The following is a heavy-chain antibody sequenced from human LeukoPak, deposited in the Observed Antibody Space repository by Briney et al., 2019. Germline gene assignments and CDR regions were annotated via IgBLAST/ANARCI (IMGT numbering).Heavy chain of an antibody. D-gene: IGHD4-11*01. Sequence: QSGGSLRLSCLTSGFTLSTNAMSWVRQAPGKGLEWISGISGSGASTYYADSVKGRFTISRDDSRNTLYLQMNSLRAEDTAVYYCARGAGFGDYSNDFDYWGQGTLVTVSS. CDR1: GFTLSTNA. CDR2: ISGSGAST. CDR3: ARGAGFGDYSNDFDY. J-gene: IGHJ4*02. V-gene: IGHV3-23*01.